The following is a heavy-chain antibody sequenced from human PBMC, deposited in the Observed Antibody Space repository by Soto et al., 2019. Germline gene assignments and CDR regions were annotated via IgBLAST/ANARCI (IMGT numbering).Heavy chain of an antibody. Sequence: QVQLVESGGGVVQPGRSLRLSCAASGFTFRSYAMHWVRQAPGKGLEWVAVISYDGSSKYYADSVKGRFTISRDNSKNTLYLQMNSLRAEDTAVYYCATYGWDSSGQGNAFDIWGQGTMVTVSS. CDR1: GFTFRSYA. D-gene: IGHD3-22*01. CDR3: ATYGWDSSGQGNAFDI. V-gene: IGHV3-30-3*01. CDR2: ISYDGSSK. J-gene: IGHJ3*02.